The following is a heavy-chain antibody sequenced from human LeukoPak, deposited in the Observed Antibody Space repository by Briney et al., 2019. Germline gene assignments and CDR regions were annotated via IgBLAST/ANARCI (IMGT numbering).Heavy chain of an antibody. CDR3: ARGMATVTDYGMDV. CDR2: IYYSGST. V-gene: IGHV4-59*01. CDR1: GGSISSYY. D-gene: IGHD4-17*01. J-gene: IGHJ6*02. Sequence: SETLSLTCTVSGGSISSYYWSWIRQPPGKGLEWIGYIYYSGSTNYNPSLKSRVTISVDTSKNQFSLKLSSVTAADTAVYYCARGMATVTDYGMDVWGQGTTVTVSS.